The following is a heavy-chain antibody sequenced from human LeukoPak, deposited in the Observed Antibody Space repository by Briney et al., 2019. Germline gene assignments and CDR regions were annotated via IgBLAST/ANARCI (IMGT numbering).Heavy chain of an antibody. Sequence: PSETLSLTCTVSGRSISSYCWSWIRQPPGKGLEWIGYIYYSGSTNYNPSLKNRVTISVDTSKNQFSLKLSSVTAADTAVYYCARGRHNYDFWSGYYPYFDYWGQGTLVTVSS. CDR3: ARGRHNYDFWSGYYPYFDY. CDR2: IYYSGST. V-gene: IGHV4-59*01. CDR1: GRSISSYC. D-gene: IGHD3-3*01. J-gene: IGHJ4*02.